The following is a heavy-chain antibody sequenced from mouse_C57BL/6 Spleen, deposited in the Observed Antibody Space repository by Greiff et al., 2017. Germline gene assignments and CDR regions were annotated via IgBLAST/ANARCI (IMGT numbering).Heavy chain of an antibody. CDR2: IDPADGNT. J-gene: IGHJ4*01. D-gene: IGHD1-1*01. V-gene: IGHV14-3*01. CDR1: GFAIKNTY. CDR3: AIVITTVGATDCYAMDY. Sequence: VQLQQSVAELVRPGASVKLSCTASGFAIKNTYMHWVKQRPEQGLEWIGRIDPADGNTKYDRKFQGKATITADTSSNTAYLQLSSLTSGHTAIYYCAIVITTVGATDCYAMDYWGQGTSVTVS.